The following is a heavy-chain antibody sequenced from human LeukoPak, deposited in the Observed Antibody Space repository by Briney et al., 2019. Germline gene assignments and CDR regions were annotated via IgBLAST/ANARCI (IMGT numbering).Heavy chain of an antibody. Sequence: GGSLILSCAASGFTFTNYAMTWVRQASGKGLEWVSAISGSGISTKYADSLTGRFTISRDNSKDTLYLQLSSLRAEDTAIYYCAKGRGSYLFDHWGQGTLVTVSS. J-gene: IGHJ4*02. D-gene: IGHD1-26*01. CDR2: ISGSGIST. CDR3: AKGRGSYLFDH. V-gene: IGHV3-23*01. CDR1: GFTFTNYA.